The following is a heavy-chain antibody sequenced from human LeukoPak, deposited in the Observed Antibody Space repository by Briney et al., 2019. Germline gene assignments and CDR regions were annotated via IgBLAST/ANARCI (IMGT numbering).Heavy chain of an antibody. CDR3: ARHPYSSGWYADY. D-gene: IGHD6-19*01. V-gene: IGHV4-39*01. CDR1: GGSISSSSYY. CDR2: IYYSGST. J-gene: IGHJ4*02. Sequence: SETLSLTCTVSGGSISSSSYYWGWIRQPPGTGLEWIGSIYYSGSTYYNPSLKSRVTISVDTSKNQFSLKLSSVTAADTAVYYCARHPYSSGWYADYWGQGTLVTVSS.